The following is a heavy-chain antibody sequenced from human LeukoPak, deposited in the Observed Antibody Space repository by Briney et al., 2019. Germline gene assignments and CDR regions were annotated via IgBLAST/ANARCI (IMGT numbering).Heavy chain of an antibody. CDR1: GFTFTNYW. J-gene: IGHJ5*02. CDR2: IKPDGTEK. V-gene: IGHV3-7*01. CDR3: ARALTERWFDP. Sequence: GGSLRLSCAASGFTFTNYWMTWVRQAPGKGPEWVPNIKPDGTEKYYVDSLRGRFTISRDNAKSSLYLEMNSLRVEDTAIYYCARALTERWFDPWGQGTLVTVSS.